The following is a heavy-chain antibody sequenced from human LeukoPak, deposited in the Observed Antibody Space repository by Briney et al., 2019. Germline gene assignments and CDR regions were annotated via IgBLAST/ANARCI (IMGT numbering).Heavy chain of an antibody. CDR1: GGSISSGNYY. D-gene: IGHD6-13*01. Sequence: SETLSLTCSVFGGSISSGNYYWGWIRQPPGKGLEWIGNIYYSGTTYYNPSLKSRVPISVDTSKTQFSLKLSSVTAADTAVYYCARHSFYSSSPHNWFDPWGQGTLVTVSS. J-gene: IGHJ5*02. V-gene: IGHV4-39*01. CDR3: ARHSFYSSSPHNWFDP. CDR2: IYYSGTT.